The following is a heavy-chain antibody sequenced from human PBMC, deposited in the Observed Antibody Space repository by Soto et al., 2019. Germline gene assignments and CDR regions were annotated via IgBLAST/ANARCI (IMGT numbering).Heavy chain of an antibody. CDR3: ARGSQWFAVTTD. J-gene: IGHJ4*02. D-gene: IGHD4-17*01. V-gene: IGHV1-8*01. CDR2: MNPNSGDT. Sequence: QVQLVQSGAEVKKPGASVKVSCKASGYTFTSYDINWVRQATGQGLEWMGWMNPNSGDTGYAQKFQGRATMPRNTPISTAYMELSSLRSEATAVYYCARGSQWFAVTTDWGQGTLVTVSS. CDR1: GYTFTSYD.